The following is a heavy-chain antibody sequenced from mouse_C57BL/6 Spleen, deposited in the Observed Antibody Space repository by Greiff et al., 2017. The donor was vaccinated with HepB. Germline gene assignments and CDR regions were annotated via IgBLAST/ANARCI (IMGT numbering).Heavy chain of an antibody. CDR1: GFSFNTYA. J-gene: IGHJ4*01. V-gene: IGHV10-1*01. Sequence: EVQLQESGGGLVQPKGSLKLSCAASGFSFNTYAMNWVRQAPGKGLEWVARIRSKSNNYATYYADSVKDRFTISRDDSESMLYLQMNNLKTEDTAMYYCVRREGYYAMDYWGQGTSVTVSS. CDR2: IRSKSNNYAT. CDR3: VRREGYYAMDY.